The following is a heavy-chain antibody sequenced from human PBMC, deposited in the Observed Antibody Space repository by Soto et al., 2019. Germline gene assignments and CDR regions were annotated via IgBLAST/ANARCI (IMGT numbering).Heavy chain of an antibody. D-gene: IGHD6-13*01. CDR3: TTVEYSSSPDYYYGMDV. Sequence: GGSLRLSCAASGFTFSNAWMSWVRQAPGKGLEWVGRIKSKTDGGTTDYAAPVKGRFTISRDDSKNTLYLQMNSLKTEDTAVYYCTTVEYSSSPDYYYGMDVWGQGTTVTVSS. V-gene: IGHV3-15*01. J-gene: IGHJ6*02. CDR1: GFTFSNAW. CDR2: IKSKTDGGTT.